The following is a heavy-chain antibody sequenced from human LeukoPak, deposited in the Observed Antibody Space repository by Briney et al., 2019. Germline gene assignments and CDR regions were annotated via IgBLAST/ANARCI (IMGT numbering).Heavy chain of an antibody. J-gene: IGHJ6*02. D-gene: IGHD3-16*02. CDR2: IKQDGSEK. V-gene: IGHV3-7*01. Sequence: GGSLRLSCEASGFTFSSYWMTWVRQAPGKGLEWVANIKQDGSEKYYVDSVKGRFTISRDNAKNSLYLQMNSLRAEDTALYYCARDRVGGRYHYGMDVWGQGTTVTVSS. CDR3: ARDRVGGRYHYGMDV. CDR1: GFTFSSYW.